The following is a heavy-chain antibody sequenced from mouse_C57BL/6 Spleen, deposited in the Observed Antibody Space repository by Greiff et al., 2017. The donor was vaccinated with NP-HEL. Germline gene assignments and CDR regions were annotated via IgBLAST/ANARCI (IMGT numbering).Heavy chain of an antibody. CDR1: GYAFSSSW. CDR2: IYPGDGDT. Sequence: VQLQQSGPELVKPGASVKISCKASGYAFSSSWMNWVKQRPGKGLEWIGRIYPGDGDTNYNGKFKGKATLTADKSSSTAYMQLSSLTSEDSAVYFCARGNYYYGSSYAMDYWGQGTSATVSS. D-gene: IGHD1-1*01. CDR3: ARGNYYYGSSYAMDY. J-gene: IGHJ4*01. V-gene: IGHV1-82*01.